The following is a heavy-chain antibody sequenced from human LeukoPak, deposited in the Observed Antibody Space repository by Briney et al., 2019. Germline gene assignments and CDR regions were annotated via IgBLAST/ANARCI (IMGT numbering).Heavy chain of an antibody. CDR3: ASDEEFSWFFN. J-gene: IGHJ4*02. Sequence: SETLSLTCTVSGGSISSTTSYWGWVRQPPGKGLEWIGSVYYSGSTDYNPSLKSRVTISVDTSKNQFSLKLSSVTAADTAVYYCASDEEFSWFFNWGQGTLVTVSS. D-gene: IGHD3-10*01. V-gene: IGHV4-39*07. CDR2: VYYSGST. CDR1: GGSISSTTSY.